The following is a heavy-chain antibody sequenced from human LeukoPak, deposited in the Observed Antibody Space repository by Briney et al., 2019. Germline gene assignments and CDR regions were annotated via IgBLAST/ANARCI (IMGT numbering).Heavy chain of an antibody. Sequence: PGGSLRLSCAASGFAFSSYGMNWVRQAPGKGLEWVSTITDSGDITYYADSVKGRFTISRDNSKNTVYLQMNSLRAEETAIYYCAKDSLPYGSGAFDIWGQGTMVTVSS. CDR3: AKDSLPYGSGAFDI. J-gene: IGHJ3*02. CDR2: ITDSGDIT. V-gene: IGHV3-23*01. D-gene: IGHD3-10*01. CDR1: GFAFSSYG.